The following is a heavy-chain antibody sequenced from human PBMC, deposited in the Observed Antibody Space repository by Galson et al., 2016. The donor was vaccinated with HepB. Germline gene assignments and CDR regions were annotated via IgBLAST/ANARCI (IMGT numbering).Heavy chain of an antibody. D-gene: IGHD1-1*01. J-gene: IGHJ5*02. CDR1: GGSISSSNYY. CDR3: ARHGGSETGDFPLYNWFDP. CDR2: IYRSGST. Sequence: SETLSLTCTVSGGSISSSNYYWGWIRQPPGKGLEWIGSIYRSGSTCYNPSLKRRVTISADTSKNQLSLKLKSVTADTGVYYCARHGGSETGDFPLYNWFDPWAREPWSPSPQ. V-gene: IGHV4-39*01.